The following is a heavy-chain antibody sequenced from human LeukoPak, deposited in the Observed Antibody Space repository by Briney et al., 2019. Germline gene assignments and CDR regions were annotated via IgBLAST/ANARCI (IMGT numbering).Heavy chain of an antibody. V-gene: IGHV4-39*01. CDR3: TRQIRYCSGGNCYRYFDC. J-gene: IGHJ4*02. CDR2: MYYSGTS. D-gene: IGHD2-15*01. Sequence: SETLSLTCTVSGGSIRSSSYYWGWIRQPPGKGLEWIGSMYYSGTSSYNASLRSRATTSVDTSKNQFSLNLTSVTAADTAVYYCTRQIRYCSGGNCYRYFDCWGQGTLVTVS. CDR1: GGSIRSSSYY.